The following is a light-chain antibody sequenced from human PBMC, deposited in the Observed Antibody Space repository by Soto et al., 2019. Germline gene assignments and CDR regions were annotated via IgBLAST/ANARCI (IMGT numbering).Light chain of an antibody. CDR2: LNSDGSH. V-gene: IGLV4-69*01. CDR3: QTWGTGNVV. J-gene: IGLJ2*01. CDR1: SGHSSYV. Sequence: QPVLTQSPSASASLGASVKLTCTLSSGHSSYVIAWHQQQPEKGPRYLMKLNSDGSHSKGDGIPDRFSGSSSGAERYLTISSLESEDEADYCCQTWGTGNVVFGGGTTLTVL.